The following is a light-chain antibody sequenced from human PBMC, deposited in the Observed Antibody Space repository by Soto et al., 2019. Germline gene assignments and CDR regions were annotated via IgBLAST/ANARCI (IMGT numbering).Light chain of an antibody. Sequence: QSVLTQPASVSGSPGQSITISCTATRSDVGDFKYVSLYQQHPGKAPKLRMYDVNTRPSGVSARFSGSKSGNTASLTISGLQAEDEADYYCSSDTRRSYVFGTGTKVTVL. J-gene: IGLJ1*01. V-gene: IGLV2-14*03. CDR3: SSDTRRSYV. CDR1: RSDVGDFKY. CDR2: DVN.